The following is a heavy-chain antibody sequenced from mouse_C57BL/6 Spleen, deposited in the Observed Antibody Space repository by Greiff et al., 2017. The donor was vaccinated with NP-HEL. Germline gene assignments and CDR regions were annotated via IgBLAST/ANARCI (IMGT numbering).Heavy chain of an antibody. CDR1: GYTFTDYY. Sequence: EVQLQQSGPVLVKPGASVKMSCKASGYTFTDYYMNWVKQSHGKSLEWIGVINPYNGGTSYNQKFKGKATLTVDKSSSTAYMELNSLTSEDSAVYYCASSSLYAMDYWGQGTSVTVSS. CDR3: ASSSLYAMDY. D-gene: IGHD6-1*01. CDR2: INPYNGGT. J-gene: IGHJ4*01. V-gene: IGHV1-19*01.